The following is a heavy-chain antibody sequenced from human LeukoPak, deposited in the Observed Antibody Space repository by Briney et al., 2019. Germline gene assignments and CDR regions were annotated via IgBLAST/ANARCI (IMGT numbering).Heavy chain of an antibody. J-gene: IGHJ5*02. CDR2: ISSSGSTI. CDR1: GFTFSSYE. D-gene: IGHD6-13*01. Sequence: GGSLRLSCAASGFTFSSYEMNWVRQAPGKGLEWVSYISSSGSTIYYADSVKGRFTISRDNAKNSLYMQMNSLRAEDTAVYYCAGLGSWYANWFDPWGQGTLVTVSS. V-gene: IGHV3-48*03. CDR3: AGLGSWYANWFDP.